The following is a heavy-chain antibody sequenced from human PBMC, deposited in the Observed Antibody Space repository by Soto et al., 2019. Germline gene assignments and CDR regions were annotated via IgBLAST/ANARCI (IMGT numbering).Heavy chain of an antibody. Sequence: EVHLVESGGGLVQPGGSLRLSCAVSGFTFEDYAMHWVRQAPGKGLEWVSGISWDSRSVAYADSVKGRFTISRDNAENSLKKKKNSRRAEDAAVYYCKKDSIGRSFSSSPPPARGAFNLGGKGKTATFS. V-gene: IGHV3-9*01. J-gene: IGHJ6*03. D-gene: IGHD6-6*01. CDR2: ISWDSRSV. CDR1: GFTFEDYA. CDR3: KKDSIGRSFSSSPPPARGAFNL.